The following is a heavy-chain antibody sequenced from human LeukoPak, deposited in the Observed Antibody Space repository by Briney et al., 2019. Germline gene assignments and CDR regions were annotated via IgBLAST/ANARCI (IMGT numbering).Heavy chain of an antibody. CDR2: INPNSGGT. CDR1: GYTFTGYY. V-gene: IGHV1-2*02. Sequence: ASVKVSYKASGYTFTGYYMHWVRQAPGQGLEWMGWINPNSGGTNYAQKFQGRVTMTRDTSISTAYMELSRLRSDDTAVYYCARMPGSMVRGVINWLDPWGQGTLVTVSS. CDR3: ARMPGSMVRGVINWLDP. D-gene: IGHD3-10*01. J-gene: IGHJ5*02.